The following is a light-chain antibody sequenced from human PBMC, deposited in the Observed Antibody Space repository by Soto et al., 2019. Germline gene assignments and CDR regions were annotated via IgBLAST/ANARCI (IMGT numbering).Light chain of an antibody. V-gene: IGKV1-9*01. CDR2: AAS. J-gene: IGKJ5*01. Sequence: DIQLTQSPSFLSASVGDRVTITCRASQGISSYLAWYQQKPGKAPKLLIYAASTLQGGVPSRFSGSGSGTEFTLAICNLQPEDFATYSGQQLNNYPITFGKATRLEIK. CDR3: QQLNNYPIT. CDR1: QGISSY.